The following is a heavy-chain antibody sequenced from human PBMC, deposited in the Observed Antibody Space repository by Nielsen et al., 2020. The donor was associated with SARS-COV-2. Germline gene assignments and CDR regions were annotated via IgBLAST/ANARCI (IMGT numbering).Heavy chain of an antibody. D-gene: IGHD1-26*01. Sequence: GESLKISCTASGFTFSNYGMHWVRQAPGQGLEWVAVIRYDGNERFYADSVKGRFTISRDNSKNTLYLQMNSLRAEDTAVYYCARSKSGSYGSPFDYWGQGTLVTVSS. J-gene: IGHJ4*02. CDR1: GFTFSNYG. V-gene: IGHV3-30*02. CDR3: ARSKSGSYGSPFDY. CDR2: IRYDGNER.